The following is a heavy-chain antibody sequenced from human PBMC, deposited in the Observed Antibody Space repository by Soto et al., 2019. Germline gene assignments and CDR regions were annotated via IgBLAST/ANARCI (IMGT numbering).Heavy chain of an antibody. Sequence: QVQLQESGPGLLKSSETLSLTCTVSGGSISSYYWSWIRQPPGKGLEWIGYVYNSGSTNYNPSLRSRDTISIDTSKNQCSPKLTSLTATDTAVYYCARGGPSSKWLDPWGQGTLVTVSS. CDR3: ARGGPSSKWLDP. V-gene: IGHV4-59*01. CDR2: VYNSGST. CDR1: GGSISSYY. J-gene: IGHJ5*02.